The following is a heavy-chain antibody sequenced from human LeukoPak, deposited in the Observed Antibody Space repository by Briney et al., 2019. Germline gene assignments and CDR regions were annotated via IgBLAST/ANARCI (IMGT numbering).Heavy chain of an antibody. V-gene: IGHV4-61*02. CDR1: GGSISSGSYY. J-gene: IGHJ4*02. CDR3: TRDGPRSSGYPDN. Sequence: PSETLSLTCTVSGGSISSGSYYWSWIRQPAGKGLEWIGRIYTSGSTNYNPSLKSRVTISVDTSKNQFSLKLSSVTAADTAVYYCTRDGPRSSGYPDNWGQGTLVTVSS. D-gene: IGHD3-22*01. CDR2: IYTSGST.